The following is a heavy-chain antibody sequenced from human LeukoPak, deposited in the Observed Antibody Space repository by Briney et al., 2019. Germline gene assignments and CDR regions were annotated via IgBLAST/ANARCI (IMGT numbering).Heavy chain of an antibody. J-gene: IGHJ5*02. CDR2: IYYSGST. Sequence: SGTLSLTCTVSGGSISSSSYYWGWFRQPPGKGLEWIGSIYYSGSTYYNPSLKSRVTLSVDTSKNQVSLRLTSVSAADTAVYYCARGLEVATMYNWFDPWGQGTLVTVSS. CDR1: GGSISSSSYY. CDR3: ARGLEVATMYNWFDP. V-gene: IGHV4-39*07. D-gene: IGHD5-12*01.